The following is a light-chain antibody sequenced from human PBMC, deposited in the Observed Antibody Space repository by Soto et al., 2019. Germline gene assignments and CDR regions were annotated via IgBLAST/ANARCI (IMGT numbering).Light chain of an antibody. CDR3: AAWDDSLNVHV. V-gene: IGLV1-44*01. CDR2: TNN. J-gene: IGLJ1*01. CDR1: SSNIGGNT. Sequence: QSVLTQPPSASGTPGQRVTISCSGSSSNIGGNTVSWYQQFPGTAPKLLIYTNNQRPSGVPDRFSGSKSDTSASLAISALQAEDEAHYYCAAWDDSLNVHVFGTGTKLTVL.